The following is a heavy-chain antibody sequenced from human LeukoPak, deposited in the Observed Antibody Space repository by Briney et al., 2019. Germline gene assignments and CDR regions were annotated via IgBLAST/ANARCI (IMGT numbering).Heavy chain of an antibody. V-gene: IGHV3-23*01. Sequence: GGSLRLSCAASGFTFSSYAMSWVRQAPGKGLEWVSAISGSGGSTYYADSVKGRFTISRDNSKNTLYLKMNSLRAEDTAVYYCAKESSSSSSYYYYYGMDVWGQGTTVTVSS. CDR3: AKESSSSSSYYYYYGMDV. CDR1: GFTFSSYA. J-gene: IGHJ6*02. D-gene: IGHD6-6*01. CDR2: ISGSGGST.